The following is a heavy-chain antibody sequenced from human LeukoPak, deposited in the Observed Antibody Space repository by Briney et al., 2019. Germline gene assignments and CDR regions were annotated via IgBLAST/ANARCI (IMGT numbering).Heavy chain of an antibody. CDR3: ARGLGYCSSTSCYSGLREDYMDV. Sequence: RASVKVSCKASGYTFTSYDINWVRQATGQGLEWMGWMNPNSGNTGYAQKFQGRVTITRNTSISTAYMELSSLRSEDTAVYYCARGLGYCSSTSCYSGLREDYMDVWGKGTTVTVSS. CDR2: MNPNSGNT. J-gene: IGHJ6*03. D-gene: IGHD2-2*02. V-gene: IGHV1-8*03. CDR1: GYTFTSYD.